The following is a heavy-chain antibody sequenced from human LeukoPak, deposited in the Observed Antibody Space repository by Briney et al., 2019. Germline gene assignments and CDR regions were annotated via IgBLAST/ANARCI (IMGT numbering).Heavy chain of an antibody. J-gene: IGHJ4*02. D-gene: IGHD3-16*01. CDR3: VKGGSYGPFDY. V-gene: IGHV3-64D*06. Sequence: PGGSLRLSCSASGXTFSSYTMHWVRQAPGERLEYVSAITVNGGNTYYADSVKGRFTISRDNSKNTLYLQMSSLRTEDTAVYYCVKGGSYGPFDYWGQGTLVTVSS. CDR1: GXTFSSYT. CDR2: ITVNGGNT.